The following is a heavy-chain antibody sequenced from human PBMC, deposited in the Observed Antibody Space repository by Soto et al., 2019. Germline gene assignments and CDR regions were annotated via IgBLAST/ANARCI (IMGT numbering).Heavy chain of an antibody. CDR3: AKDLTFHLGQLSANPCDY. V-gene: IGHV3-23*01. CDR2: ISGSGAST. Sequence: EVQLLESGGGLVQPGGSLRLSGAASGFTLSSYAMSWVRQAQGKRLDWVSTISGSGASTYYADSMKRRFTISRDNSQNALYLPMNSLRAEDTVVYYCAKDLTFHLGQLSANPCDYWGHGTLFNGSS. J-gene: IGHJ4*01. CDR1: GFTLSSYA. D-gene: IGHD3-16*02.